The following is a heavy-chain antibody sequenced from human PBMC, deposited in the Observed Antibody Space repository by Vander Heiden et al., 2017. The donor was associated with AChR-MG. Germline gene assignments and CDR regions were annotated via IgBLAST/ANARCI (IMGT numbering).Heavy chain of an antibody. Sequence: EVQLVESGGGLVKPGGSLRLSCAASGFTFSNAWMSWVRQAPGKGLEWVGRIKSKTDGGTTDYAAPVKGRFTISRDDSKNTLYLQMNSLKTEDTAVYYCTTTDYYGSGSYYSWGQGTLVTVSS. CDR2: IKSKTDGGTT. D-gene: IGHD3-10*01. CDR3: TTTDYYGSGSYYS. J-gene: IGHJ4*02. CDR1: GFTFSNAW. V-gene: IGHV3-15*01.